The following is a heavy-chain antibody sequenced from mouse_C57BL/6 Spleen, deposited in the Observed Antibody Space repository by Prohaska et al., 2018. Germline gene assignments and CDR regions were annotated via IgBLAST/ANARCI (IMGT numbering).Heavy chain of an antibody. V-gene: IGHV1-9*01. CDR2: ILPGSGST. Sequence: QVQLQQSGAELMKPGASVKLSCTATGYTFPAYWIEWVKQRPGHGLEWIGEILPGSGSTNYNEKFKGKATFTADTSSNTAYMQLSSLTTEDSAIYYCATRPIYYGNYEFAYWGQGTLVTVSA. J-gene: IGHJ3*01. CDR1: GYTFPAYW. CDR3: ATRPIYYGNYEFAY. D-gene: IGHD2-1*01.